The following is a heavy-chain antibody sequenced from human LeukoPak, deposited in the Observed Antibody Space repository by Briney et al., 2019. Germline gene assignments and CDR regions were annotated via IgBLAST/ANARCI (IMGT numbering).Heavy chain of an antibody. Sequence: PGGSLRLSCAASGFTFRNYDMHWVRQFPGRGLEWVSALGIAVDTHYPHSVKGRFTISRDNAKNSFYLQMNSLRDGDTAVYYCVRGGIQVSGIDAFDIWGQGTMVTVSS. V-gene: IGHV3-13*01. CDR1: GFTFRNYD. CDR2: LGIAVDT. CDR3: VRGGIQVSGIDAFDI. D-gene: IGHD5/OR15-5a*01. J-gene: IGHJ3*02.